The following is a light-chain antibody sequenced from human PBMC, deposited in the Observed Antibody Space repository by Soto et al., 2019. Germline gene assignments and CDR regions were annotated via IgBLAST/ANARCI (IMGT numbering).Light chain of an antibody. CDR1: QSVSSN. J-gene: IGKJ2*01. V-gene: IGKV3-15*01. Sequence: EIVMTQSPATLSVSPGERATLSCRASQSVSSNLAWYQQKPGQAPRLLIYGASTRATGIPARFSGSGSGTEFTLTISSLQSEDFAVYYCQQDNNWPSMYTFGQGTKLEIK. CDR2: GAS. CDR3: QQDNNWPSMYT.